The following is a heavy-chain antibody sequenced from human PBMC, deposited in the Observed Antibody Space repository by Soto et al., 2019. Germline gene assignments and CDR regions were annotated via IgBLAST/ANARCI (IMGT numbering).Heavy chain of an antibody. Sequence: QVQLVESGGGVVQPGRSLRLSCAASGFTFSSYGMHWVRQAPGKGLEWVAVIWYDGSNKYYADSVKGRFTISRDNSKNTLYLQRKSLRAEDTAVYYGARDAWPLDYYGMDVWGQGTTVTVSS. CDR2: IWYDGSNK. V-gene: IGHV3-33*01. CDR3: ARDAWPLDYYGMDV. D-gene: IGHD1-1*01. J-gene: IGHJ6*02. CDR1: GFTFSSYG.